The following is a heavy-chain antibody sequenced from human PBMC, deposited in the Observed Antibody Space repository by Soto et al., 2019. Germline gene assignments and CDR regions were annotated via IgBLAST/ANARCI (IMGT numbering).Heavy chain of an antibody. CDR3: ARVGGVAARTFDY. V-gene: IGHV4-59*01. CDR2: IYYSGST. J-gene: IGHJ4*02. D-gene: IGHD6-6*01. CDR1: GGSINDFY. Sequence: LSLTCTVSGGSINDFYWSWIRQPPGKGLEWIGYIYYSGSTDYNPSLKGRVTISVDTSKNQFSLKLRSVTAADTAVYYCARVGGVAARTFDYWGQGTLVTVSS.